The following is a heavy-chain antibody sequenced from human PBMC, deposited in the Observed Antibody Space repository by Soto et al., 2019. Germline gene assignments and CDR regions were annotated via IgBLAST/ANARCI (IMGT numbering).Heavy chain of an antibody. CDR2: INPSDSSA. CDR3: ARVQFGSGYRYAGDC. J-gene: IGHJ4*02. V-gene: IGHV1-46*01. D-gene: IGHD5-18*01. Sequence: QVQLVQSGAEVKKPGASVKISCKASGYTFTNYYVQWVRQAPGQGLEWMGIINPSDSSATYAQKCRGRVTMTRDTSTSTVYMELSSLGSEDTAVYYCARVQFGSGYRYAGDCWGQGTLVIVSS. CDR1: GYTFTNYY.